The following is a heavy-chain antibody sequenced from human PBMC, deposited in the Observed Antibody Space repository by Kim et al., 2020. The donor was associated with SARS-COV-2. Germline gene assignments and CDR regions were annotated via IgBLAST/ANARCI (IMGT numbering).Heavy chain of an antibody. Sequence: YAESVEGRFTISRDNAKNTLYLQMNGLRGEDTAVYYCARDASVEAGNFDYWGQGTLVTVSS. V-gene: IGHV3-66*01. J-gene: IGHJ4*02. D-gene: IGHD1-1*01. CDR3: ARDASVEAGNFDY.